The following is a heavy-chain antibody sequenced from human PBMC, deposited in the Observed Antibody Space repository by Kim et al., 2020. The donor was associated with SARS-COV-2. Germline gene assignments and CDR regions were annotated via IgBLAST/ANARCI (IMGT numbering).Heavy chain of an antibody. CDR2: ISYDGSNK. J-gene: IGHJ5*02. CDR1: GFTFSSYG. D-gene: IGHD2-15*01. CDR3: AKEEYSAPGWFDP. V-gene: IGHV3-30*18. Sequence: GGSLRLSCAASGFTFSSYGMHWVRQAPGKGLEWVAVISYDGSNKYYADSVKGRFTISRDNSKNTLYLQMNSLRAEDTAVYYCAKEEYSAPGWFDPWGQGTLVTVSS.